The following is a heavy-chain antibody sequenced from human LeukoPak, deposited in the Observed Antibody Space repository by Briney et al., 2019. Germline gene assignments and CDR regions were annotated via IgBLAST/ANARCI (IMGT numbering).Heavy chain of an antibody. CDR1: GYIFTSYE. Sequence: GASVKVSCKASGYIFTSYEMNWVRQAPGQGLEWMGWINTTTGNPTYGQGFTGRFVFSLDTSVSTTYLQISSLKAEDTAVYYCARTVLGATGYFDYWGQGTLVTVSS. D-gene: IGHD1-26*01. V-gene: IGHV7-4-1*02. CDR2: INTTTGNP. CDR3: ARTVLGATGYFDY. J-gene: IGHJ4*02.